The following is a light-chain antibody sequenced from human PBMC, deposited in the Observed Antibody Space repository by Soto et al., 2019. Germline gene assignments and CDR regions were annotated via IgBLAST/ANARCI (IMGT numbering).Light chain of an antibody. CDR1: QGIRND. Sequence: AIQMTQSPSSLSASVGDRVTLTCRASQGIRNDLGWYQQKPGKAPKVLIYAASTLQSGVPSRFSGSGFGTDFTLTISSLQPVDFATYYCLQDYSYPLTFGGGTKVEI. J-gene: IGKJ4*01. CDR3: LQDYSYPLT. V-gene: IGKV1-6*01. CDR2: AAS.